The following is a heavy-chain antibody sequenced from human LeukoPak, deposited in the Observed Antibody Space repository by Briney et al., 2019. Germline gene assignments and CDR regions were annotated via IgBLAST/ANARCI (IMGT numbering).Heavy chain of an antibody. Sequence: GESLKISLKGSGYRLHNQRIGLVRQMPGKGLEWMGIIYPGDSDTRYSPSFQGQVTISADKSISTAYLQWNSLKASDTAMYDCARQSSGGHYWGQGTLVTVSS. CDR2: IYPGDSDT. D-gene: IGHD2-15*01. CDR3: ARQSSGGHY. CDR1: GYRLHNQR. J-gene: IGHJ4*02. V-gene: IGHV5-51*01.